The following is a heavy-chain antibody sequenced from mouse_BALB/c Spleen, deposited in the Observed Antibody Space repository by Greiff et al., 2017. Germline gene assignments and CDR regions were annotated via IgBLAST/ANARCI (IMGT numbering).Heavy chain of an antibody. V-gene: IGHV5-17*02. CDR3: ARPYDGYFAY. J-gene: IGHJ3*01. D-gene: IGHD2-3*01. CDR1: GFTFSSFG. Sequence: EVQLQESGGGLVQPGGSRKLSCAASGFTFSSFGMHWVRQAPEKGLEWVAYISSGSSTIYYADTVKGRFTISRDNPKNTLFLQMTSLRSEDTAMYYCARPYDGYFAYWGQGTLVTVSA. CDR2: ISSGSSTI.